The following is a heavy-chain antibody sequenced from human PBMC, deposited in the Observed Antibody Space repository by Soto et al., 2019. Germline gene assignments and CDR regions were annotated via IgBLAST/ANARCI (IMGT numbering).Heavy chain of an antibody. D-gene: IGHD3-22*01. CDR1: GFTFSSYA. CDR2: ISYDGSNK. V-gene: IGHV3-30-3*01. J-gene: IGHJ4*02. Sequence: GGSLRLSCAASGFTFSSYAMHWVRQAPGKGLEWVAVISYDGSNKYYADSVKGRFTISRDNSKNTLYLQMNSLRAEDTAVYYCARAPPYYYDSSGYLTYWGQGTLVTVSS. CDR3: ARAPPYYYDSSGYLTY.